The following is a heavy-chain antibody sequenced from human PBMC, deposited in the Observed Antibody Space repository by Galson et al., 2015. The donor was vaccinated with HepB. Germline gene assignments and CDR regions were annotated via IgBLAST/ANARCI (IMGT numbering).Heavy chain of an antibody. CDR2: IIPIFGTA. D-gene: IGHD3-9*01. J-gene: IGHJ6*02. CDR3: AGSILTGYYAYYYYGMDV. Sequence: SVKVSCKASGGTFSSYAISWVRQAPGQGLEWMGGIIPIFGTANYAQKFQGRVTITADKSTSTAYMELSSLRSEDTAVYYCAGSILTGYYAYYYYGMDVWGQGTTVTVSS. CDR1: GGTFSSYA. V-gene: IGHV1-69*06.